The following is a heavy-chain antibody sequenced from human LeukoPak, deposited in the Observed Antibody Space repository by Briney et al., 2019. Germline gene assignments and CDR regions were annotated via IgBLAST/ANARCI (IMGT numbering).Heavy chain of an antibody. CDR1: GFTVSSNY. CDR2: IYSGGST. J-gene: IGHJ4*02. CDR3: AKDHCSAGSCYGAPDY. Sequence: GGSLRLSCAASGFTVSSNYMSWVRQAPGKGLEWVSVIYSGGSTYYADSVKGRFTISRDSSKNTLYLQMNSLRAEDTAVYYCAKDHCSAGSCYGAPDYWGQGTLVTVSS. D-gene: IGHD2-15*01. V-gene: IGHV3-53*01.